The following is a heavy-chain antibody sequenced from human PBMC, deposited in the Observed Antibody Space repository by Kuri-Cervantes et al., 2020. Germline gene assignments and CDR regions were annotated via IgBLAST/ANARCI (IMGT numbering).Heavy chain of an antibody. CDR1: GYSISSGNW. V-gene: IGHV4-28*01. CDR2: IYYSGST. CDR3: ARFSGYASD. J-gene: IGHJ4*02. Sequence: SQTLSLTCAVSGYSISSGNWWGWLRQTPGKRLEWIAYIYYSGSTYYNPSLKSRVTMSVDTSKSQFSLKLSSVTAVDTAVYYCARFSGYASDRGQGTLVTVSS. D-gene: IGHD5-12*01.